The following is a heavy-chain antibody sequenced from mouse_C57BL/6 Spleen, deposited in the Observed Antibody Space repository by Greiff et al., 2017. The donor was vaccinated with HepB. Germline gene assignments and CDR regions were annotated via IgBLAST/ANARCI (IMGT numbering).Heavy chain of an antibody. CDR1: GYTFTSYW. Sequence: QVQLQQPGAELVRPGSSVKLSCKASGYTFTSYWMDWVKQRPGQGLEWIGNIYPSDSETHYNQKFKDQATLTVDKSSSTAYMQLSSLTSEDSAVYYCARRATVVARGFAYWGQGTLVTVSA. CDR3: ARRATVVARGFAY. V-gene: IGHV1-61*01. CDR2: IYPSDSET. D-gene: IGHD1-1*01. J-gene: IGHJ3*01.